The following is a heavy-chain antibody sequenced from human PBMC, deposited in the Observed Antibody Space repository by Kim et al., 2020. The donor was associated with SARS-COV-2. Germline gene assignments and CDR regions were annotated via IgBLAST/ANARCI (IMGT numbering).Heavy chain of an antibody. Sequence: ASVKVSCKASGYTFTSYDINWVRQATGQGLEWMGWMNPNSGNTGYAQKFQGRVTMTRNTSISTAYMELSSLRSEDTAVYYCARGYCSSTSCRRSGQSLPRPFDPWGQGTLVTVSS. CDR3: ARGYCSSTSCRRSGQSLPRPFDP. V-gene: IGHV1-8*01. D-gene: IGHD2-2*01. CDR2: MNPNSGNT. J-gene: IGHJ5*02. CDR1: GYTFTSYD.